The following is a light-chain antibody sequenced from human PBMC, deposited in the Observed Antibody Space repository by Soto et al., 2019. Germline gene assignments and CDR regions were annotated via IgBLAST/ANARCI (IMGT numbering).Light chain of an antibody. Sequence: VVTQPPSVSVAPGQTARISCGGNNIGSKGVHWYQQKPGQAPVLVIYSDTDLPPVIPERFSGSNSANMATLTISRVEAGDEADYYCQVWDSGSAHVLFGGGTKLTVL. CDR3: QVWDSGSAHVL. J-gene: IGLJ2*01. V-gene: IGLV3-21*04. CDR1: NIGSKG. CDR2: SDT.